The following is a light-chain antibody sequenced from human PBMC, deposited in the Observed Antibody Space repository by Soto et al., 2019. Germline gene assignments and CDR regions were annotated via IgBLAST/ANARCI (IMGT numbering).Light chain of an antibody. Sequence: QSVLTQPPSASGSPGQSVTISCTGTSSDVGAYDYVSWHQQHPGKAPKLMIYEINKRPSGVPDRFSGSKSGNTASLTVSGLQAEDEADYYCSSFAGSNNFPCAFGTGTKVTVL. CDR1: SSDVGAYDY. CDR3: SSFAGSNNFPCA. V-gene: IGLV2-8*01. CDR2: EIN. J-gene: IGLJ1*01.